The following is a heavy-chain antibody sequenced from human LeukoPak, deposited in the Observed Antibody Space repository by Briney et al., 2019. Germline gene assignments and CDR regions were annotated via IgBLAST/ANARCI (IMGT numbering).Heavy chain of an antibody. V-gene: IGHV3-23*01. Sequence: PGGSLRLSCAASGFTFSSYAMSWVRQAPGKGLEWVSAISGSGGSTYYADSVKGRFTISRDNSKNTLYLQMNSLRAEDTAVYYCASSYDSSGYYLPGALDYWGQGTLVTVSS. CDR2: ISGSGGST. CDR3: ASSYDSSGYYLPGALDY. D-gene: IGHD3-22*01. J-gene: IGHJ4*02. CDR1: GFTFSSYA.